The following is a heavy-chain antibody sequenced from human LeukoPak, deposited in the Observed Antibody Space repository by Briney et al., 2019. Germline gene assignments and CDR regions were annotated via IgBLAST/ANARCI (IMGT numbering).Heavy chain of an antibody. CDR2: INTNTGDP. V-gene: IGHV7-4-1*02. D-gene: IGHD2-2*01. CDR3: ARVQGYCSTTSCYPHY. Sequence: ASVKVSCKASGYTFTGYGMNWVRQAPGQGLEWMGWINTNTGDPTYAQGFTGRFVFSLDTSVNTAYLQISSLKAEDTAIYYCARVQGYCSTTSCYPHYWGQGTLVTVSS. CDR1: GYTFTGYG. J-gene: IGHJ4*02.